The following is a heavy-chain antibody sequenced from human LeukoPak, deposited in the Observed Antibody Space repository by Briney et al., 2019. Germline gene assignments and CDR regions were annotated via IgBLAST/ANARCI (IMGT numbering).Heavy chain of an antibody. CDR3: ATGSGSAWMYFKY. CDR1: GGSISSSY. Sequence: PSETLSHTCTVSGGSISSSYWSWIRQPPGKGLEWIGYISYSGSTNYNPSLKSRVTISGDTSKNQFSLKLSSVTAADTAVYYCATGSGSAWMYFKYWGQGTLVTVSS. J-gene: IGHJ4*02. CDR2: ISYSGST. D-gene: IGHD6-25*01. V-gene: IGHV4-59*08.